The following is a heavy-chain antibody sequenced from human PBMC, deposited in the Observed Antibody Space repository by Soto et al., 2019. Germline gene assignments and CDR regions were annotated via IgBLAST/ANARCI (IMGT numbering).Heavy chain of an antibody. V-gene: IGHV1-18*01. D-gene: IGHD3-16*01. CDR1: GYTFPNFG. Sequence: QVQLVQSGAEVKKPGASVKVSCKASGYTFPNFGISWVRQAPGQGLEWMGWISAYNGNTNYAQNFQGRVTMTTDTSTSTADRERRSLRSDDTAVYYWARGGTPIDYWGQGTLVTVSS. J-gene: IGHJ4*02. CDR2: ISAYNGNT. CDR3: ARGGTPIDY.